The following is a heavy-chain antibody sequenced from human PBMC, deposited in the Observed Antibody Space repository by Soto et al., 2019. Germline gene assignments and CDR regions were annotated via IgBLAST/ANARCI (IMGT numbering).Heavy chain of an antibody. Sequence: QVQLQESGPGLVKPSETLSLTCSVSGGSISSYYWSWIRQPPGKGLEWIGYMYYSGNTNYNPSLKSRVTISPDTSKHQFSLKLSSVTAADTAVYYCARHLGFCSITSCFAYFDSWGQGTLVTVSS. CDR3: ARHLGFCSITSCFAYFDS. CDR1: GGSISSYY. V-gene: IGHV4-59*08. J-gene: IGHJ4*02. CDR2: MYYSGNT. D-gene: IGHD2-2*01.